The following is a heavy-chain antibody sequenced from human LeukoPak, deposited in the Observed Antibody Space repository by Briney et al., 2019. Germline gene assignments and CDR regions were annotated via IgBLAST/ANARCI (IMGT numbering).Heavy chain of an antibody. D-gene: IGHD1-26*01. CDR1: GDSTSSDNYY. J-gene: IGHJ4*02. CDR2: IYYSGST. Sequence: SETLSLTCTVSGDSTSSDNYYGGWVRQPPGKGLEWIGNIYYSGSTYYNPSLESRVTMSVDTSKNQFSLKLNSVTAADTAVYYCARGRPYSGGYHLDYWGQGTLVTVSS. CDR3: ARGRPYSGGYHLDY. V-gene: IGHV4-39*01.